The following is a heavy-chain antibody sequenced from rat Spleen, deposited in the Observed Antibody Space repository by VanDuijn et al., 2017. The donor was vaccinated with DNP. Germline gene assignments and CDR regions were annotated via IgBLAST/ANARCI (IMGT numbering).Heavy chain of an antibody. CDR3: ARHWVPFDY. Sequence: QVQLKESGPGLMQPSETLSLTCTVSGFSLTSNGVGWVRQPLGKGLVWMGTIWAGGSTNYNSAVQSRLSISRDTSKSQDFLKMNSLQPEDTGTYYCARHWVPFDYWGQGVMVTVSS. V-gene: IGHV2-72*01. CDR2: IWAGGST. D-gene: IGHD1-7*01. CDR1: GFSLTSNG. J-gene: IGHJ2*01.